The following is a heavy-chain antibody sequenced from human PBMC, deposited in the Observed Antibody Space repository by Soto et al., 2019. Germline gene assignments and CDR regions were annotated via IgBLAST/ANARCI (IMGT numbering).Heavy chain of an antibody. CDR1: GFTFSSYG. J-gene: IGHJ4*02. V-gene: IGHV3-30*18. Sequence: GGSLRVSCAASGFTFSSYGMHWVRQAPGKGLEWVAVISYDGSNKYYADSVKGRFTISRDNSKNTLYLQMNSLRAEDTAVYYCAKDSGGSYLTPCFEYWGQGTLVTVSS. CDR3: AKDSGGSYLTPCFEY. CDR2: ISYDGSNK. D-gene: IGHD1-26*01.